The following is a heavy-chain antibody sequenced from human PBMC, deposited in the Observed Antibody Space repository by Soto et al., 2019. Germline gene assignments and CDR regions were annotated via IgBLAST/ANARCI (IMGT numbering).Heavy chain of an antibody. J-gene: IGHJ5*02. CDR3: AKEAIAAAVLRNWFDP. V-gene: IGHV3-23*01. CDR2: ISGSGGST. D-gene: IGHD6-13*01. Sequence: GESLKISCAASGFTFSSYAMSWVRQAPGKGLEWVSAISGSGGSTYYADSVKGRFTISRDNSKNTLYLQMNSLRAEDTAVYYCAKEAIAAAVLRNWFDPWGQGTLVTVSS. CDR1: GFTFSSYA.